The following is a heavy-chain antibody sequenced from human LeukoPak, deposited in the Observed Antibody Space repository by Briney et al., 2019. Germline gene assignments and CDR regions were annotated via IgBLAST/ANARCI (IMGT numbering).Heavy chain of an antibody. CDR3: ARKLFNYDILTGYLASFDY. CDR2: IYYTGST. CDR1: GGSISSGGYY. V-gene: IGHV4-31*03. J-gene: IGHJ4*02. D-gene: IGHD3-9*01. Sequence: PSQTLSLTCTVSGGSISSGGYYWTWIRQHPGKGLEWIGNIYYTGSTNYNPSLKSRVTISVDTSKNQFSLKLSSVTAADTAVYYCARKLFNYDILTGYLASFDYWGQGTLVTVSS.